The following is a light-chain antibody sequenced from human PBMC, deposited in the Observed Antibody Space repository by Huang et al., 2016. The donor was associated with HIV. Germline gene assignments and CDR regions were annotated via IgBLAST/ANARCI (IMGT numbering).Light chain of an antibody. CDR2: GAS. Sequence: IVMTQSPATLSVPPGERATLSCRASQSISNNLAWYQQIPGQAPRLLIYGASTRATDIPARFSGSGSGTEFTLTISSLQSEDFAIYYCQQYGNWPRTFGQGTKVEIK. V-gene: IGKV3-15*01. CDR3: QQYGNWPRT. J-gene: IGKJ1*01. CDR1: QSISNN.